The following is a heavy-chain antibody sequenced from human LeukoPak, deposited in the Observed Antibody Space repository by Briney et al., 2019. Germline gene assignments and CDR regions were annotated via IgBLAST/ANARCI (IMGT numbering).Heavy chain of an antibody. D-gene: IGHD3-10*01. J-gene: IGHJ4*02. CDR3: ARDSIHDSGSGSSRPVGY. V-gene: IGHV4-4*07. Sequence: PSETLSLTCTVSAGSIRGYYWNWIRQPAGKGLEWIGRMYATGNTDYNPSLKSRVTMSVDTSKNQFSLRLSSVTAADTAVYYCARDSIHDSGSGSSRPVGYWGQGTLVTVSS. CDR1: AGSIRGYY. CDR2: MYATGNT.